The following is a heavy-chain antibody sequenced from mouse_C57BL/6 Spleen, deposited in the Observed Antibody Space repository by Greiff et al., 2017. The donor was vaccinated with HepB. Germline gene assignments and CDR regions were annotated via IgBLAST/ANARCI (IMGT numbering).Heavy chain of an antibody. V-gene: IGHV1-85*01. CDR3: ARGNYGYESPFAY. CDR1: GYTFTSYD. J-gene: IGHJ3*01. CDR2: IYPRDGST. Sequence: QVQLKQSGPELVKPGASVKLSCKASGYTFTSYDINWVKQRPGQGLEWIGWIYPRDGSTKYNEKFKGKATLTVDTSSSTAYMELHSLTSEDSAVYFCARGNYGYESPFAYWGQGTLVTVSA. D-gene: IGHD2-2*01.